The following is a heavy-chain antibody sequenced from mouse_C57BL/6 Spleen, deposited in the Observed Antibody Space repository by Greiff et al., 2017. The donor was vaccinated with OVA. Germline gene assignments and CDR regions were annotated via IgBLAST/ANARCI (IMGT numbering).Heavy chain of an antibody. CDR1: GYAFSSSW. CDR2: IYPGAGDT. Sequence: VQLQQSGPELVKPGASVKISCKASGYAFSSSWMNWVKQRPGKGLEWIGRIYPGAGDTNYNGKFKGKATLTADKSSSTAYMQLSSLTSEDSAVYFCAREDYDYEDYYAMDYWGQGTSVTVSS. D-gene: IGHD2-4*01. CDR3: AREDYDYEDYYAMDY. J-gene: IGHJ4*01. V-gene: IGHV1-82*01.